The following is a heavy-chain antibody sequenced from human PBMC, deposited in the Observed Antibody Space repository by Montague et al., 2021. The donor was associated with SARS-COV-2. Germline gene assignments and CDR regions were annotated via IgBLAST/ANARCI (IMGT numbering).Heavy chain of an antibody. V-gene: IGHV4-39*01. CDR2: IFHSGTT. CDR3: ARHEKTLVTPGFDF. Sequence: SETLSLTCTVSGASIISSGYYWGWVRQPPGRGPEWIGSIFHSGTTHHNPSLESRVTISADRSKNQFSLRPSSVTAADTAVYYCARHEKTLVTPGFDFWGQGTLVTVSS. J-gene: IGHJ4*02. CDR1: GASIISSGYY. D-gene: IGHD4-23*01.